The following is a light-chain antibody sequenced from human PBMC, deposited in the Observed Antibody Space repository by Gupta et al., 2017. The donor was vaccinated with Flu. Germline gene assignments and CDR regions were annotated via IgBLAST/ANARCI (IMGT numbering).Light chain of an antibody. V-gene: IGKV3-15*01. Sequence: EIVMTQSPAPLSVSPGERATLSCRASQSVSNNLACYQQKPGQAPRLLIYGASTRATGIPARCSGSGCGTGSPLTLSSMKLQDLAVYFCQRYNNWRPPQTFGQGTKVEIK. J-gene: IGKJ1*01. CDR2: GAS. CDR1: QSVSNN. CDR3: QRYNNWRPPQT.